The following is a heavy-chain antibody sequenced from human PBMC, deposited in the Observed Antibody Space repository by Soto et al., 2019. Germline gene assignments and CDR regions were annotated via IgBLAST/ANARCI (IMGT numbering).Heavy chain of an antibody. CDR2: IYPGDSDT. V-gene: IGHV5-51*01. D-gene: IGHD2-8*02. Sequence: GESLNISCKCSVYSFTSYWIGWVRQMPGKGLEWMGIIYPGDSDTRYSPSFQGQVTISADKSISTAYLQWSSLKASETPMYYCARPTGAYPNDAFDIWGQGTMVTVSS. J-gene: IGHJ3*02. CDR3: ARPTGAYPNDAFDI. CDR1: VYSFTSYW.